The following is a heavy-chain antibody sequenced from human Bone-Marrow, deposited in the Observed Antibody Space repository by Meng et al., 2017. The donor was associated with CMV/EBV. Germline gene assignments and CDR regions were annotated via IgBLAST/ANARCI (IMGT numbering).Heavy chain of an antibody. J-gene: IGHJ4*02. CDR1: GYTFTSYD. CDR3: ARKEYCSGGSCYSGIDY. CDR2: INPNSGGT. Sequence: ASVKVSCKASGYTFTSYDINWVRQATGQGLEWMGWINPNSGGTNYAQKFQGRVTMTRDTSISTAYMELSRLRSDDTAVYYCARKEYCSGGSCYSGIDYWGQGTLVTVSS. V-gene: IGHV1-2*02. D-gene: IGHD2-15*01.